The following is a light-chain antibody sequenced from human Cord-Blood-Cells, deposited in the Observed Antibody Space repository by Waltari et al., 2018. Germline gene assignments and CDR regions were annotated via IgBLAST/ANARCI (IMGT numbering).Light chain of an antibody. CDR2: DVS. J-gene: IGLJ1*01. V-gene: IGLV2-14*01. CDR3: SSYTSSSTLV. Sequence: QSALTQPASVSGSPGQSITISCTGTSSDVGGYNYVSWYQQHPGKAPKLRIYDVSNRPSGVSNRFSGSKSGNTSSLTISGLQAEDEADDYCSSYTSSSTLVFGTGTKVTVL. CDR1: SSDVGGYNY.